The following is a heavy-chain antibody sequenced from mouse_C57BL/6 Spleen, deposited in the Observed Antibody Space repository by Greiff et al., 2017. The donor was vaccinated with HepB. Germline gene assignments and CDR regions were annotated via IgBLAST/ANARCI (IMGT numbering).Heavy chain of an antibody. J-gene: IGHJ4*01. Sequence: QVQLKQSGPELVKPGASVKISCKASGYAFSSSWMNWVKQRPGKGLEWIGRIYPGDGDTNYNGKFKGKATLTADKSSSTAYMQLSSLTSEDSAVYFCARSRPLAMDYWGQGTSVTVSS. CDR3: ARSRPLAMDY. CDR1: GYAFSSSW. CDR2: IYPGDGDT. V-gene: IGHV1-82*01.